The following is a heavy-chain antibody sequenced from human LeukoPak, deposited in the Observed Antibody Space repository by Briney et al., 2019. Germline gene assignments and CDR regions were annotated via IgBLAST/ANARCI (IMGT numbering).Heavy chain of an antibody. J-gene: IGHJ4*02. Sequence: PSETLSLTCTVSGRPVTTYSWSWIRQPPGKGLEFIGYIYYSGSTNYNPSLKSRVTISVDTSKNQFSLKLSSVTPADTAVYYCARLGHCSSTSCYGLDYWGQGTLVTVSS. CDR2: IYYSGST. D-gene: IGHD2-2*01. CDR1: GRPVTTYS. CDR3: ARLGHCSSTSCYGLDY. V-gene: IGHV4-59*02.